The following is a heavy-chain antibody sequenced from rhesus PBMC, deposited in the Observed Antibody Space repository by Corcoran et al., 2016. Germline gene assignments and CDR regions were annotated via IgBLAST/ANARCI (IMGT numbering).Heavy chain of an antibody. CDR2: IKNKADGGTA. CDR3: TRMYCTSTTCYAYYFDY. D-gene: IGHD2-2*01. J-gene: IGHJ4*01. Sequence: EVQLVESGGGLVQPGGSLRLSCAASGFTFSNYWMSWVRQAPGKGLDGVGRIKNKADGGTAAYAESIKVRFTISRDDSKNTLYLQMNSLKTEDTAVYYCTRMYCTSTTCYAYYFDYLGQGVLVTVSS. V-gene: IGHV3-16*02. CDR1: GFTFSNYW.